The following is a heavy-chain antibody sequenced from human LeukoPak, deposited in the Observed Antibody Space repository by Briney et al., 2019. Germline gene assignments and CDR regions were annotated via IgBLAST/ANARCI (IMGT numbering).Heavy chain of an antibody. D-gene: IGHD6-6*01. V-gene: IGHV3-7*01. Sequence: GGSLRLSCAASGFTFSSYWMSWVRQAPGKGLEWVANIKQDGNEKYYVDSVKGRYTISRDNAKNSLFLQMNSLRAEDTAVYYCARGKAQFDPWGQGTLVTVSS. CDR2: IKQDGNEK. CDR1: GFTFSSYW. CDR3: ARGKAQFDP. J-gene: IGHJ5*02.